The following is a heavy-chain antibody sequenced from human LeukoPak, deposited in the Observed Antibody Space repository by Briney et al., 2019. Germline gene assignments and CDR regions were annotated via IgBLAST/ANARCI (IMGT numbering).Heavy chain of an antibody. V-gene: IGHV3-64D*06. CDR1: GFIISNYA. J-gene: IGHJ4*02. Sequence: GGSLRLSCSASGFIISNYAMHWVRQAPGKGLEYVSAISANGGRTYYADSVKGRFTISRDNSKNTLYLQMSSLRAEDTAIYHCVKDLYKGDSSSWYYFHYWGQGTLVTVSS. D-gene: IGHD6-13*01. CDR3: VKDLYKGDSSSWYYFHY. CDR2: ISANGGRT.